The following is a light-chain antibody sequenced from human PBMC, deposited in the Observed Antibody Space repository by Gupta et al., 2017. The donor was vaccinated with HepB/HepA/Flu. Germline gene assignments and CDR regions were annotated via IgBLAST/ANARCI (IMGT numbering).Light chain of an antibody. CDR2: AAS. Sequence: DIEMTQSPSSLSASVGDTVTIACRASQTISNYVNWYQQKPGIAPKLLIYAASTLQSGVPSRFSGSGSGTHFTLTISGLQPADFATYYCQHRDNFPITFGRGTKVDIK. CDR3: QHRDNFPIT. J-gene: IGKJ4*01. CDR1: QTISNY. V-gene: IGKV1-39*01.